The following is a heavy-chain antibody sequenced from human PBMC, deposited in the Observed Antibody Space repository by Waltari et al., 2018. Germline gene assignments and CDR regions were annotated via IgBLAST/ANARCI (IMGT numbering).Heavy chain of an antibody. Sequence: QVHLQESGPGLVKPSETLSLTCTVSGGSFNNDYWGWIRQPPGKGLEWIGHMFHTGKASYNPSLKRRVTMSVDTSKKQLSLNLNSVTAGDTAVYYCARVGTQLYGVLTRRWFDPWGQGTLVAVSS. D-gene: IGHD3-3*01. J-gene: IGHJ5*02. CDR2: MFHTGKA. V-gene: IGHV4-59*01. CDR3: ARVGTQLYGVLTRRWFDP. CDR1: GGSFNNDY.